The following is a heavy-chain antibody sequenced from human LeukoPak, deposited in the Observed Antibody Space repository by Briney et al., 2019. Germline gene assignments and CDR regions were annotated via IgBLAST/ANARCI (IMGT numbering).Heavy chain of an antibody. V-gene: IGHV1-2*02. CDR1: GYTFTGYY. J-gene: IGHJ5*02. Sequence: GASVKVSCKASGYTFTGYYMHWVRQAPGQGLGWMGWINPNSGGTNYAQKFQGRVTMTRDTSISTAYMELSRLRSDDTAVYYCARGGVWNWNDVSGYNWLDPWGQGTLVTVSS. CDR2: INPNSGGT. CDR3: ARGGVWNWNDVSGYNWLDP. D-gene: IGHD1-1*01.